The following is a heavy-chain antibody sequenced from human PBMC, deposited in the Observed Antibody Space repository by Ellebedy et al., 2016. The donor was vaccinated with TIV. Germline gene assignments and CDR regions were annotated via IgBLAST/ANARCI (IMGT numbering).Heavy chain of an antibody. Sequence: GESLKISXAASGFPFSDYAMNWVRQAPGGGLEWVSGISFGGGGTYYADSVKGRFTIYRDNSKNTLYLQMNSLRAEDTAVYYCAKSFRPRSLPLDDYWGQGTLVTVSS. CDR2: ISFGGGGT. J-gene: IGHJ4*02. V-gene: IGHV3-23*01. D-gene: IGHD2-15*01. CDR3: AKSFRPRSLPLDDY. CDR1: GFPFSDYA.